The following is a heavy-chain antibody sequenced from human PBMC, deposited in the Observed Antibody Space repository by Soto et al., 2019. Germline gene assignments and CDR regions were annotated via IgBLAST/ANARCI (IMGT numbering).Heavy chain of an antibody. J-gene: IGHJ4*02. CDR3: ARSPSSGYYPTDY. CDR2: ISAYNGNT. CDR1: GYTFTSYG. V-gene: IGHV1-18*04. Sequence: ASVKVSCKASGYTFTSYGISWVRQAPGQGLEWIGWISAYNGNTNYAQKLQGRVTMTTDTSTSTAYMELSSLRSEDTAVYYCARSPSSGYYPTDYWGQGTLVTVSS. D-gene: IGHD3-22*01.